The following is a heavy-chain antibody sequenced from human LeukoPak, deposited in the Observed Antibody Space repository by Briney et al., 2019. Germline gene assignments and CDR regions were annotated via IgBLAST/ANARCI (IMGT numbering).Heavy chain of an antibody. Sequence: SVKVSCKTSGYTFSRSGISWVRQAPGLGLEWLGRIIPILGIANYAQKFQGRVTITADESTSTAYMELSSLRSEDTAVYYCARGRRRYCSGGSCNNWFDPWGQGTLVTVSS. D-gene: IGHD2-15*01. V-gene: IGHV1-69*04. J-gene: IGHJ5*02. CDR3: ARGRRRYCSGGSCNNWFDP. CDR2: IIPILGIA. CDR1: GYTFSRSG.